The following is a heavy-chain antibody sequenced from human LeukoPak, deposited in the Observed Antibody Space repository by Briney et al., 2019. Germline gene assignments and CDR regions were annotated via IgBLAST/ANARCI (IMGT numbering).Heavy chain of an antibody. CDR2: INHSGST. Sequence: SETLSLTCAVYGESFSGYYWSWIRQPPGKGLEWIGEINHSGSTNYNPSLKSRVTISVDTSKNQFSLKLSSVTAADTAVYYCASMVQGPWGQGTLVTVSS. V-gene: IGHV4-34*01. CDR3: ASMVQGP. J-gene: IGHJ5*02. D-gene: IGHD3-10*01. CDR1: GESFSGYY.